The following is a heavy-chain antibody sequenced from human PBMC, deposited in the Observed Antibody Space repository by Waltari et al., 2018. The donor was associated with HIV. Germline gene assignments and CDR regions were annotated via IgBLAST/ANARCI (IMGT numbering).Heavy chain of an antibody. V-gene: IGHV3-23*01. CDR1: GFMFRYFS. CDR3: AKSMRDLRPSAFDV. CDR2: LSGSGSTA. D-gene: IGHD2-8*01. Sequence: EVQLLESGGGLVQPGGSLRRSCRASGFMFRYFSMSWARQAPGKGREWVSALSGSGSTAAYADYVKGRFTISRDFSNNTLFLQMNNLRAEDTAVYFCAKSMRDLRPSAFDVWGQGTMVAISS. J-gene: IGHJ3*01.